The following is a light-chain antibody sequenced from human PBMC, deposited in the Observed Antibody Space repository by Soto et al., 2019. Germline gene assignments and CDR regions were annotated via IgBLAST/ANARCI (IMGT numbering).Light chain of an antibody. CDR2: KAS. Sequence: DIPITQSPSTLSASVGDRVTITCRASQSISSWLAWYQQKPGKAPKLLIYKASSLESGVPSRFSGSGSGTEFTLTISSLQPDDFATYYCQQYNSYSGTFGQGTKVDIK. V-gene: IGKV1-5*03. CDR1: QSISSW. CDR3: QQYNSYSGT. J-gene: IGKJ1*01.